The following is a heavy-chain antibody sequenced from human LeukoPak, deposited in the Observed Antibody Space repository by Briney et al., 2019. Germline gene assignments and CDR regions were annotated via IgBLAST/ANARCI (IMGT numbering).Heavy chain of an antibody. CDR1: GFTFSSYS. CDR2: ISSSSSYI. Sequence: PGGSLRLSCAASGFTFSSYSMNWVDQAPGKGLEWVSSISSSSSYIYYADSVKGRFTISRDNAKNSLYLQMNSLRAEDTAVYYCARGPDYYDSSGHPYWGQGTLVTVSS. CDR3: ARGPDYYDSSGHPY. J-gene: IGHJ4*02. D-gene: IGHD3-22*01. V-gene: IGHV3-21*01.